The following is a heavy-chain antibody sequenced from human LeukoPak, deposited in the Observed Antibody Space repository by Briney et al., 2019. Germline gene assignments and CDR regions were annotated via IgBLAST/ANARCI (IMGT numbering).Heavy chain of an antibody. CDR3: AREYDLGLQYCFDY. Sequence: GRFTISRDNAKNSLYLQMNSLRAEDTAVYYCAREYDLGLQYCFDYWGQGTLVTVSS. J-gene: IGHJ4*02. V-gene: IGHV3-11*06. D-gene: IGHD3-3*01.